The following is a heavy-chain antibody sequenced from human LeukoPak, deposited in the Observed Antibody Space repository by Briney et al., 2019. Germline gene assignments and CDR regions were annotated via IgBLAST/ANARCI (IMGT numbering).Heavy chain of an antibody. V-gene: IGHV3-30-3*01. J-gene: IGHJ4*02. D-gene: IGHD3-22*01. CDR3: ASPYYFDSSGYYRLDY. CDR2: ISYDGSSK. CDR1: GFTFSSYA. Sequence: RPGGSLRLSCAASGFTFSSYAMHWARQAPGKGLEWVAVISYDGSSKYYADSVKGRFTISRDNSKNALYLQMNSLRAEDTAVYYCASPYYFDSSGYYRLDYWGQGTLVTVSS.